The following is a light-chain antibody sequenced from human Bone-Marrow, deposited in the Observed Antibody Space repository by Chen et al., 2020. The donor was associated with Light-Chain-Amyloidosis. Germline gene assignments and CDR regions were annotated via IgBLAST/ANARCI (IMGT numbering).Light chain of an antibody. Sequence: DIQMTQSPSSLSASVGGRVTITCRASQSISIYLNWYQQKPGKAPKLLISGASSLQSGVPSRFSGSRSGTDFTLTINSLQPEDFATYYCQQSSTTPLTFGQGTKVDIK. J-gene: IGKJ1*01. CDR2: GAS. CDR1: QSISIY. V-gene: IGKV1-39*01. CDR3: QQSSTTPLT.